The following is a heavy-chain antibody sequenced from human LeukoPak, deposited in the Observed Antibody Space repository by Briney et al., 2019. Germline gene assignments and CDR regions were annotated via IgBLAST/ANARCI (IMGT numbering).Heavy chain of an antibody. CDR2: ISSSGSTI. CDR1: GFTFSSYS. Sequence: GGSLRLSCAASGFTFSSYSMNWVRQAPGKGLEWVSYISSSGSTIYYADSVKGRFTISRDNAKNSLYLQMNSLRAEDTAVYYCARDKSGSYYSDYWGQGTLVTVSS. J-gene: IGHJ4*02. CDR3: ARDKSGSYYSDY. D-gene: IGHD1-26*01. V-gene: IGHV3-48*04.